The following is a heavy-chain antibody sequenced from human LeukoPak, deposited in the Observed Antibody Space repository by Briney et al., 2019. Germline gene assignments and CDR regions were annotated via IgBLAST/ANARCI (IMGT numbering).Heavy chain of an antibody. J-gene: IGHJ4*02. CDR2: IKSKTDGGTT. CDR3: TTDFDPIPGPSDY. V-gene: IGHV3-15*01. CDR1: GFTFSNAW. D-gene: IGHD3-9*01. Sequence: GGSLRPSCAASGFTFSNAWMSWVRQAPGKGLEWVGRIKSKTDGGTTDYAAPVKGRFTISRDDSKNTLYLQMNSLKTEDTAVYYCTTDFDPIPGPSDYWGQGTLVTVSS.